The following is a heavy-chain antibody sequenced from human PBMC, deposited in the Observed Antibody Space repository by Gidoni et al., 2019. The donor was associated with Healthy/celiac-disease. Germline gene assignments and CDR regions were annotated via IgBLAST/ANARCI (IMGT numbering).Heavy chain of an antibody. D-gene: IGHD2-2*01. V-gene: IGHV3-30*18. Sequence: QVQLVESGGGVVQPGRSLRLSCAASGFPFSSYGMHWVRQAPGKGLEWVAVISYDGSNKYYADSVKGRFTISRDNSKNTLYLQMNSLRAEDTAVYYCAKDGVSDRDEYQLPRGYFDYWGQGTLVTVSS. J-gene: IGHJ4*02. CDR1: GFPFSSYG. CDR2: ISYDGSNK. CDR3: AKDGVSDRDEYQLPRGYFDY.